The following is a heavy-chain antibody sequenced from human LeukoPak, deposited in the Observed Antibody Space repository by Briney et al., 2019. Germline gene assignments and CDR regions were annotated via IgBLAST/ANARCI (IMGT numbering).Heavy chain of an antibody. CDR1: GGSISGYY. CDR3: ATQSSGYYWYFDL. V-gene: IGHV4-4*07. J-gene: IGHJ2*01. Sequence: SETLSLTCTVSGGSISGYYWSWTRQPAGKGLEWIGRIYTSGSTNYNPSLKSRVTMSVDTSKNQFSLKLSSVTAADTAVYYCATQSSGYYWYFDLWGRGTLVTVSS. D-gene: IGHD6-19*01. CDR2: IYTSGST.